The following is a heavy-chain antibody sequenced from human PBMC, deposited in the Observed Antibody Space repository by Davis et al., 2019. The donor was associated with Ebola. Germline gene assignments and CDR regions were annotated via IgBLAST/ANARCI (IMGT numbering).Heavy chain of an antibody. V-gene: IGHV3-30*16. CDR1: GSTFSSHA. CDR2: VSHDGSNK. D-gene: IGHD5-24*01. CDR3: AKDMSPDGYNSFES. Sequence: SLKISCAASGSTFSSHAMYWVRQAPGGGLEWAAAVSHDGSNKHYADFVKGRFTISRDNSKSTLDLQMDRLRPEDTALYYCAKDMSPDGYNSFESWGQGTLVTVSS. J-gene: IGHJ4*02.